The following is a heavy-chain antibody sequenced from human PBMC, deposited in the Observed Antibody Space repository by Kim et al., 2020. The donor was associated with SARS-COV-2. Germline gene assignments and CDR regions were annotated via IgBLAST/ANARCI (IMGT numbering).Heavy chain of an antibody. J-gene: IGHJ6*04. CDR1: GYTFTSYY. V-gene: IGHV1-46*01. CDR3: ARDGHIVVVIAIPSTPGYYGMYV. Sequence: ASVKVSCKASGYTFTSYYMHWVRQAPGQGLEWMGIINPCGGSTSYAQKFQGRVTMTRDTSTSTAYMELSSLRSEDTAVYYCARDGHIVVVIAIPSTPGYYGMYVWGEGTTVTVSS. CDR2: INPCGGST. D-gene: IGHD2-21*01.